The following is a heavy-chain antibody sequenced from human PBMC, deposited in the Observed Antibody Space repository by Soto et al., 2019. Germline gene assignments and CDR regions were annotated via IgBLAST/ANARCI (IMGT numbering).Heavy chain of an antibody. CDR1: GFTFSSYW. CDR3: AREDHVDTAMANPLDY. Sequence: GGSLRLSCAASGFTFSSYWMSWVRQAPGKGLEWVANIKQDGSEKYYVDSVKGRFTISRDNAKYSLYLQINSLRAEDTAVYYCAREDHVDTAMANPLDYWGQGTLVTVSS. V-gene: IGHV3-7*05. CDR2: IKQDGSEK. J-gene: IGHJ4*02. D-gene: IGHD5-18*01.